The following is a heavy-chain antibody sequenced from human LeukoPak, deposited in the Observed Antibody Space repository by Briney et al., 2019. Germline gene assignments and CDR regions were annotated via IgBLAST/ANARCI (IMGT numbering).Heavy chain of an antibody. D-gene: IGHD5-24*01. CDR3: ATPGTATIRDAFDI. V-gene: IGHV1-69*04. J-gene: IGHJ3*02. CDR1: GGTFSSHA. Sequence: PVKVSCKASGGTFSSHAISWVRQAPGQGLEWMGRIIPILGIANYAQKFQGRVTITADKSTSTAYMELSSLRSEDTAVYYCATPGTATIRDAFDIWGQGTMVTVSS. CDR2: IIPILGIA.